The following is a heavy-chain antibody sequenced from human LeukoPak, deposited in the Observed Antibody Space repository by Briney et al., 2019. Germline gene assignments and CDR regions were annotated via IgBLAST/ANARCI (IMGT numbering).Heavy chain of an antibody. Sequence: PSETLSLTCAVSGGSISSGGYSWSWIRQPPGKGLEWIGYIYHSGSTYYNPSLKSRVTISVDTSKNQFSLKLSSVTAADTAVYYCARVVDIAVAGTIAFDIWGQGTMVTVSS. CDR1: GGSISSGGYS. CDR3: ARVVDIAVAGTIAFDI. CDR2: IYHSGST. V-gene: IGHV4-30-2*01. D-gene: IGHD6-19*01. J-gene: IGHJ3*02.